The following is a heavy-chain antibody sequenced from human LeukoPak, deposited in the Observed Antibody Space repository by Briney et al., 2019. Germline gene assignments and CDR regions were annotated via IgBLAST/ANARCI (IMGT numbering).Heavy chain of an antibody. CDR3: ARVSRFPGGDGYNNDY. CDR2: INPNSGGT. J-gene: IGHJ4*02. Sequence: ASVKVSCKASGYTFTSYAMNWVRQAPGQGLEWMGWINPNSGGTNYAQKFQGRVTMTRDTSISTAYMELSRLRSDDTAVYYCARVSRFPGGDGYNNDYWGQGTLVTVSS. V-gene: IGHV1-2*02. D-gene: IGHD5-24*01. CDR1: GYTFTSYA.